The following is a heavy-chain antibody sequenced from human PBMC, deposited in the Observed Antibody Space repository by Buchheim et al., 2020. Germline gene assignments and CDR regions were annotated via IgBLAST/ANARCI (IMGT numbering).Heavy chain of an antibody. CDR3: ASGSQLGYCSSTSCLNVRDY. Sequence: EVQLVESGGGLVKPGGSLRLSCAASGFTFSSYSMNWVRQAPGKGLEWVSSISSSSSYIYYADSVKGRFTISRDNAKNSLYLQMNSLRAEDTAVYYCASGSQLGYCSSTSCLNVRDYWGQGTL. CDR1: GFTFSSYS. CDR2: ISSSSSYI. J-gene: IGHJ4*02. V-gene: IGHV3-21*01. D-gene: IGHD2-2*01.